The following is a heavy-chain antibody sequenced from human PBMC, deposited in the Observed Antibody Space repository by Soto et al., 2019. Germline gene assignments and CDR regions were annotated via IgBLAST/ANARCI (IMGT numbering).Heavy chain of an antibody. D-gene: IGHD2-2*02. CDR3: ARDRCSSTSCYIRDYGDV. J-gene: IGHJ6*02. V-gene: IGHV1-69*13. Sequence: ASVKVSCKAAGGTFSSYAISWVRQAPGQGLEWMGGIIPIFGTANYAQKFQGRVTITADESTSTAYMELSSLRSEDTAVYYCARDRCSSTSCYIRDYGDVWGQGTTVTVSS. CDR1: GGTFSSYA. CDR2: IIPIFGTA.